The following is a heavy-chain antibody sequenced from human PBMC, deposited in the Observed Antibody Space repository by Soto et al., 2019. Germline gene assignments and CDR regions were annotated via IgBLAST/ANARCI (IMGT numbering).Heavy chain of an antibody. CDR2: IFWDDDK. CDR3: ARILTATGGHFDS. Sequence: SGPTLVNPTQTLTLTCSFSGFSLTNSGVGVGWVRQSPEKALEWLALIFWDDDKRYSPSLRSRLTIAKDTSKNQVVLTLTNVEPVDTATYYFARILTATGGHFDSWGQGALVTVSS. V-gene: IGHV2-5*02. J-gene: IGHJ4*02. CDR1: GFSLTNSGVG. D-gene: IGHD2-8*02.